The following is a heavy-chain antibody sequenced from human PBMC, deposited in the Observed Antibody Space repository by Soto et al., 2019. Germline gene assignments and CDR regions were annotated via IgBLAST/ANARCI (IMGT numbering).Heavy chain of an antibody. Sequence: EVQLVESGGGLVKPGGSLRLSCAASGFTFSSYSINWVRQAPGKGLEWVSSISSSGDYIYYADSVKGRFTISRDNANNSLFLQMNSLRAEDTAVYFCARDSNNRQHGIDVRGQGTTVTVSS. CDR1: GFTFSSYS. J-gene: IGHJ6*02. V-gene: IGHV3-21*01. CDR2: ISSSGDYI. D-gene: IGHD1-1*01. CDR3: ARDSNNRQHGIDV.